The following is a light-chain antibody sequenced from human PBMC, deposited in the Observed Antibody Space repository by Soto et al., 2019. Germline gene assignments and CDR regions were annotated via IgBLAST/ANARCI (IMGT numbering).Light chain of an antibody. J-gene: IGKJ1*01. V-gene: IGKV3-20*01. CDR3: QHYGSSHRG. Sequence: EVVMTQSPATLSVSPGERATLSCRASQSINSNLAWYQQKPGQAPRLLIYAASSRATGIADRFSGSGSGTDFTLTISRLEPEDFAVYYCQHYGSSHRGFGQGTKVDIK. CDR1: QSINSN. CDR2: AAS.